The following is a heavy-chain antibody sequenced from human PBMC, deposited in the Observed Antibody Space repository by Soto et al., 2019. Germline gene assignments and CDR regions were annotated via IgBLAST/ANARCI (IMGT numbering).Heavy chain of an antibody. CDR1: GCTFSSNW. CDR2: INSDGSDT. V-gene: IGHV3-74*01. CDR3: AKSYFGYVFD. J-gene: IGHJ4*02. D-gene: IGHD5-12*01. Sequence: PGGSLRLSCAASGCTFSSNWMHWVRQAPGKGLVWVSRINSDGSDTSYADSVKGRFTISRDNAKNTLYMEMNNLRAEDTAVYYCAKSYFGYVFDWGQGTLVTVSS.